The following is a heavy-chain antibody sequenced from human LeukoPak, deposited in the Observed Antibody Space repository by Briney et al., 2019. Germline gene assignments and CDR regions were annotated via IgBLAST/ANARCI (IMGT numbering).Heavy chain of an antibody. Sequence: PSETLSLTCTVSGGSTINYYWSWVRQPAGEGLEWIGRIFSSGSTDYNPSLKSRVTMSVDTSKNQFSLKLTSMTAADTAVYYCARRKVLPTAVDAFDIWGQGTMVTVSS. CDR2: IFSSGST. CDR1: GGSTINYY. J-gene: IGHJ3*02. CDR3: ARRKVLPTAVDAFDI. V-gene: IGHV4-4*07. D-gene: IGHD2-2*01.